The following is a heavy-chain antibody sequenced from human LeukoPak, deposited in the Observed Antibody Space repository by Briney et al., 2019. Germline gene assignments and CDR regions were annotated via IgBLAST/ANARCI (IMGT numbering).Heavy chain of an antibody. Sequence: GGSLRLSCAASGFTFNGYSMNWFRRAPGKGLEGMSYIGSTSGVILYADSVKGRFSISRDNAKNSLYLQMTSLRAEDTAVYYCTRTYYYGSGFYGMDVWGQGTTVTVSS. CDR3: TRTYYYGSGFYGMDV. D-gene: IGHD3-10*01. V-gene: IGHV3-48*01. CDR2: IGSTSGVI. CDR1: GFTFNGYS. J-gene: IGHJ6*02.